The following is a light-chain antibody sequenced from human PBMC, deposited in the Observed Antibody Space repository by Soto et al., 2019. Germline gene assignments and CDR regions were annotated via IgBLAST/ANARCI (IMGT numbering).Light chain of an antibody. CDR3: SSYTSSSTLEV. Sequence: QSALTQPASVSGSPGQSITISCTGTSRDIGFFNYVSWYQQFPGNAPKLIIFEVTNRPSGVSNRFSASKSGNTASLTISGLQAEDGADYYCSSYTSSSTLEVFGTGTKLTVL. V-gene: IGLV2-14*01. CDR1: SRDIGFFNY. CDR2: EVT. J-gene: IGLJ1*01.